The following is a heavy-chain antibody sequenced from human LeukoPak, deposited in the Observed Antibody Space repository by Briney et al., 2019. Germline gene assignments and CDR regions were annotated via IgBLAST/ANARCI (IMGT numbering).Heavy chain of an antibody. CDR1: GFSLSTSGVG. V-gene: IGHV2-5*01. J-gene: IGHJ4*02. Sequence: SGPTLVKPTQTLTLTCTFSGFSLSTSGVGVGWIRQPPGKALEWLALIYWNDDKRYSPSLKSRLTITKDTSKNQVVLTMTNMDPVDTATYYCAHGGLVNCSSTSCYLPFDYWGQGTLVTVSS. CDR3: AHGGLVNCSSTSCYLPFDY. D-gene: IGHD2-2*01. CDR2: IYWNDDK.